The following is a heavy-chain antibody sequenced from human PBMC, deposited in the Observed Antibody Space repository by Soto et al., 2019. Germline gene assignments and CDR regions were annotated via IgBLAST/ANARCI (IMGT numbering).Heavy chain of an antibody. V-gene: IGHV4-34*01. D-gene: IGHD2-2*01. CDR2: INHSGST. Sequence: SETLSLTCSVYGGSFSGYYWSWIRQPPGKGLEWIGEINHSGSTNYNPSLKSRVTISVDTSKNQFSLKLSSVTAADTAVYYCARGRVIVVVPAAMRKNYFDYWGQGTLVTVSS. J-gene: IGHJ4*02. CDR1: GGSFSGYY. CDR3: ARGRVIVVVPAAMRKNYFDY.